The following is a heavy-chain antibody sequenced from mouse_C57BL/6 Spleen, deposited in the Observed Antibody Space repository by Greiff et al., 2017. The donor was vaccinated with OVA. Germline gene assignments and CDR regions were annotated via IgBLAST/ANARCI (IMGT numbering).Heavy chain of an antibody. CDR3: ARGMDYGAFAY. D-gene: IGHD2-4*01. V-gene: IGHV5-16*01. CDR2: INYDGSST. CDR1: GFTFSDYY. Sequence: EVQLVESEGGLVQPGSSMKLSCTASGFTFSDYYMAWVRQVPEKGLEWVANINYDGSSTYYLDSLKSRFIISRDNAKNILYLQMSSLKSEDTATYYCARGMDYGAFAYWGQGTLVTVSA. J-gene: IGHJ3*01.